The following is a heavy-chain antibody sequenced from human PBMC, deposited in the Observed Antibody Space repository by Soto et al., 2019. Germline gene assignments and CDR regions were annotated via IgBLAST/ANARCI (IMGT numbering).Heavy chain of an antibody. V-gene: IGHV3-21*01. CDR1: GFTLSSYN. Sequence: EVQLVESGGGLVKPGGSLRLSCAASGFTLSSYNMNWVRQAPGKALEWVSSITSSSRYIYYADSLKGRFTISRDNAKNSLYLQMNSLRADDTAVYYCARVIWKMDIVAMIVSVMDVWGQGTTVTVPS. CDR2: ITSSSRYI. D-gene: IGHD5-12*01. J-gene: IGHJ6*02. CDR3: ARVIWKMDIVAMIVSVMDV.